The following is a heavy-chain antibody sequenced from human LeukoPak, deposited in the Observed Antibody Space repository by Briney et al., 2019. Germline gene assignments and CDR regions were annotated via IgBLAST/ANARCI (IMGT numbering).Heavy chain of an antibody. CDR2: ISSSRSTI. V-gene: IGHV3-48*04. CDR3: ARAAQYNWNDVFDY. D-gene: IGHD1-20*01. CDR1: GFTFSSYS. J-gene: IGHJ4*02. Sequence: GGSLRLSCAASGFTFSSYSMNWVRQAPGKGLEWVSYISSSRSTIYYADSVKGRFTISRDNAKNSLYLQMNSLRAEDTAVYYCARAAQYNWNDVFDYWGQGTLVTVSS.